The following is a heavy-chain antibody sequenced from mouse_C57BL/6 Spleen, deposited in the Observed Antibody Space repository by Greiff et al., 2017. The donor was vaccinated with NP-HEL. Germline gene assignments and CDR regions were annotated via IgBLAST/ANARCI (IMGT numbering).Heavy chain of an antibody. D-gene: IGHD2-5*01. CDR3: AGSNYNFDY. J-gene: IGHJ2*01. CDR2: INPKNGGT. CDR1: GYTFTDYY. V-gene: IGHV1-26*01. Sequence: EVQLQQSGPELVKPGASVKISCKASGYTFTDYYMNWVKQSHGKSLEWIGDINPKNGGTSYNQKFKGKATLPVDKSSINAYMELRSLTSEDSAVYYCAGSNYNFDYWGQGTTLTVSS.